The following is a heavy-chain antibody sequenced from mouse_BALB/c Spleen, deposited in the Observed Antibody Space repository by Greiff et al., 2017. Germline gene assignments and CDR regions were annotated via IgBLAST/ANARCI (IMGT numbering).Heavy chain of an antibody. Sequence: EVKLLESGPGLVKPSQSLSLTCTVTGYSITSDYAWNWIRQFPGNKLEWMGYISYSGSTSYNPSLKSRISITRDTSKNQFFLQLNSVTTEDTATYYCARGTGAFAYWGQGTLVTVSA. CDR3: ARGTGAFAY. J-gene: IGHJ3*01. CDR1: GYSITSDYA. D-gene: IGHD3-3*01. V-gene: IGHV3-2*02. CDR2: ISYSGST.